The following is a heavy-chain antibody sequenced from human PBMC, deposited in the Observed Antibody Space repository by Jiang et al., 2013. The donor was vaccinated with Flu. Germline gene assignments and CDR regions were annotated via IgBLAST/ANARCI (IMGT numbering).Heavy chain of an antibody. J-gene: IGHJ4*02. Sequence: GAEVKKPGESLKISCEGSGYSFTTYWIGWVRQMPGKGLEWMGIIYPGDSDTRYSPSFQGQVTISVDKSTNTAYLQWGSLKASDTAIYYCARRNVGNGWLYYFDYWGQGTLVIVSS. CDR2: IYPGDSDT. CDR3: ARRNVGNGWLYYFDY. D-gene: IGHD3-16*01. CDR1: GYSFTTYW. V-gene: IGHV5-51*01.